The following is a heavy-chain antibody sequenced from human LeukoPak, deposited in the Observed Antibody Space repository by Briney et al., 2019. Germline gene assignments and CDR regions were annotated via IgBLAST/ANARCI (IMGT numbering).Heavy chain of an antibody. J-gene: IGHJ4*02. CDR1: GGSISSSSYY. CDR2: IYYSGST. CDR3: ARHIAAAGEAFDY. Sequence: SETLSLTCTVSGGSISSSSYYWVWIRQPPGKGLEWIGSIYYSGSTYYNPSLKSRVTISVDTSKNQFSLKLSSVTAADTAVYYCARHIAAAGEAFDYWGQGTLVTVSS. V-gene: IGHV4-39*01. D-gene: IGHD6-13*01.